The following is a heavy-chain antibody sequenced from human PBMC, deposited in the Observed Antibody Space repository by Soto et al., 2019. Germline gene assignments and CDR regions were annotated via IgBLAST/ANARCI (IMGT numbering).Heavy chain of an antibody. CDR3: VRATYFSDSSGYTRCLDY. D-gene: IGHD3-22*01. Sequence: EVQLVESGGGLVQPGGSLRLSCAGSGFTLSDHYIDWVRQAPGKGLEWVGRSRDKPQGYSTAYAASVKGRFTTSRDESKTSAYLQMNSLKTEETAVYYCVRATYFSDSSGYTRCLDYWGQGTLVTVSS. CDR2: SRDKPQGYST. J-gene: IGHJ4*02. CDR1: GFTLSDHY. V-gene: IGHV3-72*01.